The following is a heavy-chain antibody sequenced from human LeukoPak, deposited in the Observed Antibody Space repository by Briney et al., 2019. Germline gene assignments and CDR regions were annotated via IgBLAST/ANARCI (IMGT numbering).Heavy chain of an antibody. CDR3: AKVHYDYVWGSYRFDY. Sequence: PGGSLRLSCAASGFTFDDYAMHWVRQAPGKGLEWVSGISWNSGSIGYADSVKGRFTISRDNAKNSLYLQMNSLRAEDTALYYCAKVHYDYVWGSYRFDYWGQGTLVTVSS. J-gene: IGHJ4*02. V-gene: IGHV3-9*01. CDR1: GFTFDDYA. CDR2: ISWNSGSI. D-gene: IGHD3-16*02.